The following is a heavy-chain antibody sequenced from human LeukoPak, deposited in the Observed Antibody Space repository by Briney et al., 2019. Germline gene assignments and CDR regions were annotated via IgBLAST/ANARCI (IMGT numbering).Heavy chain of an antibody. CDR2: IYHSGST. D-gene: IGHD3-22*01. J-gene: IGHJ4*02. V-gene: IGHV4-38-2*02. CDR3: ARAPSMYYYDSSGYSYFDY. CDR1: GNSISSGYY. Sequence: SETLSLTCTVSGNSISSGYYWGWIRQPPGKGLEWIGSIYHSGSTYYNPSRKSRVTISVDTSKNQFSLKLSSVTAADTAVYYCARAPSMYYYDSSGYSYFDYWGQGTLVTVSS.